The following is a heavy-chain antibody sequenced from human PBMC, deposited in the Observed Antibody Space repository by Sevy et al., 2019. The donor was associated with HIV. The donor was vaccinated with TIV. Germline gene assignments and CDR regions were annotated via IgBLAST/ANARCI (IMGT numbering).Heavy chain of an antibody. CDR3: ARHPLGNGFDL. D-gene: IGHD3-16*01. CDR1: GGSINSSRHY. J-gene: IGHJ5*02. CDR2: RFYSGGA. Sequence: SETLSLTCNVSGGSINSSRHYWGWIRQSPGKSLEWIGSRFYSGGAYYNPSLQSRVTMSVDTSKNQFSLNVNSVTAADTAVYYCARHPLGNGFDLWGQGILVTVSS. V-gene: IGHV4-39*01.